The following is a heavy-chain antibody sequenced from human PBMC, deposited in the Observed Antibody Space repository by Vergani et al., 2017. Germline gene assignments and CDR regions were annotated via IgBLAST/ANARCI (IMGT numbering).Heavy chain of an antibody. V-gene: IGHV3-23*01. Sequence: EVQLLQSGGGVIQPGGSVRLSCAASGFTFSACPMTWVRQAPGKGLEWVSAISARYPRTYYADSVKGRFTISRDNSKNMLYLQMNSLRAEDTAVYYGARLSYDTTPYLQGGYDCWGQGTLVSVSS. CDR2: ISARYPRT. CDR1: GFTFSACP. D-gene: IGHD3-22*01. CDR3: ARLSYDTTPYLQGGYDC. J-gene: IGHJ4*02.